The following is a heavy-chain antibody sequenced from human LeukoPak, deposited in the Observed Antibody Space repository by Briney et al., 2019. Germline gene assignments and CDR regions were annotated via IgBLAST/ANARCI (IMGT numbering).Heavy chain of an antibody. CDR2: IYPGDSDT. CDR1: GYSFTSYW. V-gene: IGHV5-51*01. Sequence: GESLKISCKGSGYSFTSYWIGWVRQMPGKGREWMGIIYPGDSDTRYSPSFQGQVTISADKSISTAYLQWSSLKASDTAMYYCARRIPYDYGVYYFDYWGQGTLVTVSS. J-gene: IGHJ4*02. CDR3: ARRIPYDYGVYYFDY. D-gene: IGHD4-17*01.